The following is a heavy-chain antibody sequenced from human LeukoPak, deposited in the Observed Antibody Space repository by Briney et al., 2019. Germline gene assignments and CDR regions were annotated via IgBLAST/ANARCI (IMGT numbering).Heavy chain of an antibody. J-gene: IGHJ6*03. V-gene: IGHV4-30-4*08. CDR1: GGSISSGDYY. Sequence: SETLSLTCTVSGGSISSGDYYWSWFRQPPGKGLEWIGYIYYSGSTYYNPSLKSRVTISVDTSKNQFSLKLSSVTAADTAVYYCARGPKTYCSSTSCYKGMYYYYYYMDVWGKGTTVTVSS. CDR3: ARGPKTYCSSTSCYKGMYYYYYYMDV. CDR2: IYYSGST. D-gene: IGHD2-2*02.